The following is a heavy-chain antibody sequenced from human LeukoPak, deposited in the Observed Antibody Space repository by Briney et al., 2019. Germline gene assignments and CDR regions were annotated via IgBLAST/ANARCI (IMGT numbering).Heavy chain of an antibody. CDR2: ISSSSSYI. V-gene: IGHV3-21*01. D-gene: IGHD3-3*01. CDR1: EFTFSSYS. Sequence: PGGSLRLSCAASEFTFSSYSMNWVRQAPGKGLEWVSSISSSSSYIYYADSVKGRFTISRDNAKNSLYLQMNSLRAEDTAVYYCARAFTIFGVVIIWSGFDYWGQGTLVTVSS. J-gene: IGHJ4*02. CDR3: ARAFTIFGVVIIWSGFDY.